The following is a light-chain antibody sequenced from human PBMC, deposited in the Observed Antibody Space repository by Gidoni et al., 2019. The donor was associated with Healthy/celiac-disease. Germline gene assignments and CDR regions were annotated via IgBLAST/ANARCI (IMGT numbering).Light chain of an antibody. J-gene: IGLJ2*01. CDR2: DVS. Sequence: QSAMTQPDSVSRSPGQSITISCTGTSIDGGGYIYVSWYQQHPGKAPKLMIYDVSNRPSGVSNRFSGSKSGNTASLTTSGLQAEDEADYSCSSYTSSSTLDLVFGGGTKLTVL. CDR3: SSYTSSSTLDLV. CDR1: SIDGGGYIY. V-gene: IGLV2-14*01.